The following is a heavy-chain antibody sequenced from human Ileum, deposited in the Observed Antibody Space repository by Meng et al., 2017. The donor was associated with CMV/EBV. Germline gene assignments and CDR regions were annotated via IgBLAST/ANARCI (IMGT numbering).Heavy chain of an antibody. V-gene: IGHV3-21*01. CDR1: GFIFNYYS. CDR2: IRASSSYI. D-gene: IGHD4-17*01. J-gene: IGHJ4*02. CDR3: ARDPYGDYYFDY. Sequence: CSASGFIFNYYSMNCVRHAPGKGLEWVSFIRASSSYIYYSDSVKGRFTISRDNAKNSVYLQMNSLRADDTAVYYCARDPYGDYYFDYWGQGTLVTVSS.